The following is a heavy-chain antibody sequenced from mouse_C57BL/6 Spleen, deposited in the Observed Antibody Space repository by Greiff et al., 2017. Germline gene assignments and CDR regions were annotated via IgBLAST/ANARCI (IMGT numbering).Heavy chain of an antibody. Sequence: EVKLQESGPGLVKPSQSLSLTCSVTGYSITSGYYWNWIRQFPGNKLEWMGYISYDGSNNYNPSLKNRISITRDTSKNQFFLKLNSVTTEDTATYYCARRNYEDYAMDYWGQGTSVTVSS. CDR1: GYSITSGYY. V-gene: IGHV3-6*01. CDR2: ISYDGSN. CDR3: ARRNYEDYAMDY. D-gene: IGHD1-1*01. J-gene: IGHJ4*01.